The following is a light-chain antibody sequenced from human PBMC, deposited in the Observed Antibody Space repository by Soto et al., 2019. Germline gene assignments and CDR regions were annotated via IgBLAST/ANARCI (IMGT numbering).Light chain of an antibody. V-gene: IGKV1-5*03. CDR3: QEYTADPRT. Sequence: DIQMTQSPSTLSTSVGDRVTITCRASQSISTWLAWYQQKPGKAPKLLIYKASTLESGVPSRFSGSGSGTDFTLTISSLQADDFATYYCQEYTADPRTFGQGTKV. J-gene: IGKJ1*01. CDR2: KAS. CDR1: QSISTW.